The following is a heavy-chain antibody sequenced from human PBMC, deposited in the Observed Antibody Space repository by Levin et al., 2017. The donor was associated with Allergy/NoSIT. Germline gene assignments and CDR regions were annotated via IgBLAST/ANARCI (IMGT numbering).Heavy chain of an antibody. CDR1: GYSFTSYW. J-gene: IGHJ3*02. Sequence: GESLKISCKGSGYSFTSYWIGWVRQMPGKGLEWMGIIYPGDSDTRYSPSFQGQVTISADKSISTAYLQWSSLKASDTAMYYCASRKYYYDSSGYLDAFDIWGQGTMVTVSS. D-gene: IGHD3-22*01. V-gene: IGHV5-51*01. CDR3: ASRKYYYDSSGYLDAFDI. CDR2: IYPGDSDT.